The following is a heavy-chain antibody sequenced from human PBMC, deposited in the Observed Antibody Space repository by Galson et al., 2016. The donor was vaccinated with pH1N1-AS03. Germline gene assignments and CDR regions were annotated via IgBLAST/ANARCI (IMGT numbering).Heavy chain of an antibody. J-gene: IGHJ6*02. V-gene: IGHV1-3*01. Sequence: SVKVSCKASGYTFISYVMHWVRQAPGQRLEWMGWIKAGNGNTTYSQSFQGRVTITRDTSASKAYMELSSLRSEDTAVYYCARGRGSYGMDVWGQGTTVTVSS. CDR2: IKAGNGNT. CDR1: GYTFISYV. CDR3: ARGRGSYGMDV. D-gene: IGHD1-26*01.